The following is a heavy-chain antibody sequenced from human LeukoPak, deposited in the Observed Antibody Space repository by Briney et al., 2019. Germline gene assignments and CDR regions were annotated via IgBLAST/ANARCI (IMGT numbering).Heavy chain of an antibody. Sequence: SETLSLTCTVSGGSFSSSSYYWSWIRQPAGKGLEWIGRIYTSGSTNYNPSLKSRVTISVDTSKNQFSLKLSSVTAADTAVYYCARARDSSAWYSFDYWGQGTLVTVSS. CDR1: GGSFSSSSYY. J-gene: IGHJ4*02. D-gene: IGHD6-19*01. CDR2: IYTSGST. V-gene: IGHV4-61*02. CDR3: ARARDSSAWYSFDY.